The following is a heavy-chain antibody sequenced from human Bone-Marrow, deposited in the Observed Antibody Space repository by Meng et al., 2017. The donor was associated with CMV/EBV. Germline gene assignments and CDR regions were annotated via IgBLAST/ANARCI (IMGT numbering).Heavy chain of an antibody. V-gene: IGHV3-30*19. CDR1: GFSFSSYG. D-gene: IGHD1-14*01. CDR2: ISRDGSNK. CDR3: AKDRNTYYYYGTDV. Sequence: GESLKISCAASGFSFSSYGMHWVRQAPGKGLEWVTVISRDGSNKYYADYVRGRFTISRDNSKNTMYVQMDGLRVEDTAVYYCAKDRNTYYYYGTDVWGQGTTVTVSS. J-gene: IGHJ6*02.